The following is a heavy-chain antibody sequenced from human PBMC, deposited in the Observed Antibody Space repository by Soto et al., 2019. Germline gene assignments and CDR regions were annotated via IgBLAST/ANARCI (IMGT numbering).Heavy chain of an antibody. CDR1: GFTFSNAW. V-gene: IGHV3-15*07. CDR2: IKSKTDGGTT. CDR3: TTPRPHFLWFGEFGGDDI. D-gene: IGHD3-10*01. J-gene: IGHJ3*02. Sequence: GGSLRLSCAASGFTFSNAWMNWVRQAPGKGLEWVGRIKSKTDGGTTGYAAPVKGRLTISREDSKNTLYLQMNSLKTVDTAVYYWTTPRPHFLWFGEFGGDDIWGQGTMVTVSS.